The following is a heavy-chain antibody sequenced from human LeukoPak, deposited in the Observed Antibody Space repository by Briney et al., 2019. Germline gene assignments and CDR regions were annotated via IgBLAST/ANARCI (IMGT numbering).Heavy chain of an antibody. Sequence: GASVKASCKASGGTFSTFDISWVRQAPGQGLEWMGWISAYNGNTNYAQKLQGRVTMTTDTSTSTAYMELRSLRSDDTAVYYCARDRLREYYDSSGYRYFDYWGQGTLVTVSS. CDR3: ARDRLREYYDSSGYRYFDY. V-gene: IGHV1-18*01. J-gene: IGHJ4*02. CDR2: ISAYNGNT. D-gene: IGHD3-22*01. CDR1: GGTFSTFD.